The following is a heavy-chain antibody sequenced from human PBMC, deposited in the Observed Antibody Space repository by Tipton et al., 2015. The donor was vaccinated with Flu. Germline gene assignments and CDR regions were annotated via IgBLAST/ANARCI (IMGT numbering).Heavy chain of an antibody. J-gene: IGHJ4*02. CDR2: IYYSGST. CDR3: ARRVGVSQYSSGWYGSFDY. CDR1: GGSISSSSYY. V-gene: IGHV4-39*01. D-gene: IGHD6-19*01. Sequence: TLSLTCTVSGGSISSSSYYWGWIRRPPGKGLEWIGSIYYSGSTYYNPSLKSRVTISVDTSKNQFSLKLSSVTAADTAVYYCARRVGVSQYSSGWYGSFDYWGQGTLVTVSS.